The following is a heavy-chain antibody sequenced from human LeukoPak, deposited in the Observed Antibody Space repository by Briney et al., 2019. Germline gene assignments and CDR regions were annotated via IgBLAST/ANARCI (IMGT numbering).Heavy chain of an antibody. CDR3: ARDPPKYYYDSSGYYGDAFDI. D-gene: IGHD3-22*01. CDR1: GGTFSSYA. V-gene: IGHV1-69*04. J-gene: IGHJ3*02. Sequence: ASVKVSCKASGGTFSSYAISWVRQAPGQGLEWMGRIIPILGIANYAQKFQGRVTITADKSTSTAYMELSSLRSEDTAVYYCARDPPKYYYDSSGYYGDAFDIWGQGTMVTVSS. CDR2: IIPILGIA.